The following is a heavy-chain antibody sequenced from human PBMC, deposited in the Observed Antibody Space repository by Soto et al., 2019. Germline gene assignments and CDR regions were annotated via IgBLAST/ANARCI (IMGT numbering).Heavy chain of an antibody. D-gene: IGHD3-3*01. CDR3: ARDLWNTQTFDY. CDR1: GFTFSSYG. Sequence: GGSLRLSCAASGFTFSSYGMHWVRQAPGKGLEWVAVIWYDGSNKYYADSVKGRFTISRDNSKNTLYLQMNSLRAEDTAVYYCARDLWNTQTFDYWGQGTLVTVSS. J-gene: IGHJ4*02. V-gene: IGHV3-33*01. CDR2: IWYDGSNK.